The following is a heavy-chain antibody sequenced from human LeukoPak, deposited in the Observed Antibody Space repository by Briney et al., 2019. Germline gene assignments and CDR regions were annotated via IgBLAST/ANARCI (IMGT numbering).Heavy chain of an antibody. J-gene: IGHJ4*02. CDR3: ARGGGSSNSARGIDY. Sequence: SETLSLTCTVSGGSISSYYWSWIRQPPGKGLEWVGYIYYSGSTNYNPSLKSRVTISVDTSKNQFSLKLSSVTAADTAVYYCARGGGSSNSARGIDYWGQGTLVTVSS. CDR2: IYYSGST. D-gene: IGHD1-26*01. V-gene: IGHV4-59*01. CDR1: GGSISSYY.